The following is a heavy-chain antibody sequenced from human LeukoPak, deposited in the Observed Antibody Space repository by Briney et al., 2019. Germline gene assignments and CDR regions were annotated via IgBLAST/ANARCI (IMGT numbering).Heavy chain of an antibody. CDR1: GFTFSNYS. J-gene: IGHJ4*02. CDR2: ISSSSSYI. V-gene: IGHV3-21*01. CDR3: ARDLPYCGGDCYSAIDY. Sequence: GGSLRLSCAASGFTFSNYSMNWVRQAPGKGLEWVSSISSSSSYIYYADSVKGRFTISRDNAKNSLYLQMNSLRAEDTAVYYCARDLPYCGGDCYSAIDYWGQGTLVTVSS. D-gene: IGHD2-21*02.